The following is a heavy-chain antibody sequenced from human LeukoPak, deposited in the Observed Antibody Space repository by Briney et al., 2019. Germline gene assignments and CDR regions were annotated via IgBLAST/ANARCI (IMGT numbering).Heavy chain of an antibody. CDR3: AKDYVGHCSGGSCSYFDY. CDR1: GFTFSSYA. J-gene: IGHJ4*02. Sequence: GGSLRLSCAASGFTFSSYAMTWVRQAPGKGLEWVSGISGSGGRTYYADSVKGRLSVSRDNSMEMLYLQLNSLRAEDTAIYYCAKDYVGHCSGGSCSYFDYWGQGALVTVSS. D-gene: IGHD2-15*01. V-gene: IGHV3-23*01. CDR2: ISGSGGRT.